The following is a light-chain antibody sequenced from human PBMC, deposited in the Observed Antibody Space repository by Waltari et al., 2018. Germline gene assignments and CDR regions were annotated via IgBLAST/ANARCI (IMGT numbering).Light chain of an antibody. Sequence: DIVMTQSPDSLAVSLGEWATINCRSSQSILDNSNNKNNLTWYQQKPGQAPKLLIYWASTREAGVPARFSGSGSGTHFTLTISSLQAEDVAVYYCQQHYSSPLTFGGGTKVEL. V-gene: IGKV4-1*01. CDR1: QSILDNSNNKNN. CDR2: WAS. CDR3: QQHYSSPLT. J-gene: IGKJ4*01.